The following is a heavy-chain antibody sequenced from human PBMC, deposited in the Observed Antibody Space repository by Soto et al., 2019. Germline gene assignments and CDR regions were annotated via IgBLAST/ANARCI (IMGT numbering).Heavy chain of an antibody. CDR1: GYTLTSYS. D-gene: IGHD3-22*01. CDR2: INTANGNT. J-gene: IGHJ4*02. CDR3: ARGSYYYDSSGYYHY. Sequence: ASVKVSCKASGYTLTSYSIHWVRQAPGQRLEWMGWINTANGNTKYSQNFQGRVTITRDTSASTAYMELSSLRSEDTAVYYCARGSYYYDSSGYYHYWGQGTLVTVSS. V-gene: IGHV1-3*04.